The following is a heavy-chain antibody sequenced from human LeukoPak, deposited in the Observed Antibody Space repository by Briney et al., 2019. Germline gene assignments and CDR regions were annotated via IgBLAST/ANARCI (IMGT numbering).Heavy chain of an antibody. CDR3: AKDQGFFDY. Sequence: GGSLRLSCAASGFTFSSYGMHWVRQAPGKGLEWVAFIQYDGSDKYYADSVKGRFTISRDNSKNTLYLQMNSLRAEDTAVYYCAKDQGFFDYWGQGTLVTVSS. V-gene: IGHV3-30*02. CDR2: IQYDGSDK. J-gene: IGHJ4*02. CDR1: GFTFSSYG.